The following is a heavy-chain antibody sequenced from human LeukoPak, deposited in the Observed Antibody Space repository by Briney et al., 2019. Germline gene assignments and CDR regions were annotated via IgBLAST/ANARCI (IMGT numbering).Heavy chain of an antibody. V-gene: IGHV4-59*01. CDR2: IYYSGTT. D-gene: IGHD2-2*01. CDR1: GGSISSYY. CDR3: ARVTCTSTSCYRKDAFDI. J-gene: IGHJ3*02. Sequence: PSETLSLTCTVSGGSISSYYWNWIRQPPGEGLEWIGYIYYSGTTNYNPSLKGRVTISVDTSKNQFSLKLSSVTAADTAVYYCARVTCTSTSCYRKDAFDIWGQGTMVTVSS.